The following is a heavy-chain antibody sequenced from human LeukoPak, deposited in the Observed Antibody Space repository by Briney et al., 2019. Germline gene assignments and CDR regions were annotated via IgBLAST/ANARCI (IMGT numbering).Heavy chain of an antibody. CDR3: ASNVLASPSGHYYYYYYMDV. D-gene: IGHD3-10*01. V-gene: IGHV1-69*13. CDR2: IIPILGTA. J-gene: IGHJ6*03. CDR1: GGTFSSYA. Sequence: GASVKVSCKASGGTFSSYAISWVRQAPGQGLEWMGGIIPILGTANYAQKFQGRVTITADESTSTAYMELSSLRSEDTAVYYCASNVLASPSGHYYYYYYMDVWGKGTTVTVSS.